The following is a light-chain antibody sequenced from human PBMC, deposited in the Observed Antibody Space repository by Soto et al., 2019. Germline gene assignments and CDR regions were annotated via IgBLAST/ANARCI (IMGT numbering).Light chain of an antibody. CDR2: GAS. J-gene: IGKJ5*01. V-gene: IGKV3-15*01. CDR3: QQYNNWPPIT. Sequence: EIVMTQSPATLSVSPGERAAPSSRSSQSVSSNLAWYQQKPGQAPRLLIYGASTRATGIPARFSGSGSGTEFTLTISSLQSEDFAVYYCQQYNNWPPITFGQGTRLEIK. CDR1: QSVSSN.